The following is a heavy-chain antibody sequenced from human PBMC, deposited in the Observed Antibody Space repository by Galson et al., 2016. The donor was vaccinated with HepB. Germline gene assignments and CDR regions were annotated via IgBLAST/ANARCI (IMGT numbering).Heavy chain of an antibody. J-gene: IGHJ4*02. D-gene: IGHD2-15*01. CDR3: AGFDLGDCGRAGCSSD. CDR2: IFYSGNT. CDR1: GVSISSSRFY. V-gene: IGHV4-39*07. Sequence: SETLSLTCTVSGVSISSSRFYWGWLRQPPGKGLEWIGSIFYSGNTDYNPSLKSRVSISVDTSQHQFSLKLSSVTAADTAVYYCAGFDLGDCGRAGCSSDWGQGTLVTVSS.